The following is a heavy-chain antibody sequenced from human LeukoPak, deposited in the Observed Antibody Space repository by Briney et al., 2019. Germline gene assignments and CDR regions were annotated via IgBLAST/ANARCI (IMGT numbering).Heavy chain of an antibody. CDR2: LRGDGET. Sequence: SVGSLRLSCVASGFIFRDYAMSWVRQTPAGGLEWVSSLRGDGETFYIDSVKGRFTLSRDHSRNTVYLQLNNLRVEDTAVYYCAKASWVSSADAVLWGQGTLVTVS. CDR1: GFIFRDYA. CDR3: AKASWVSSADAVL. V-gene: IGHV3-23*01. J-gene: IGHJ4*02. D-gene: IGHD3-16*01.